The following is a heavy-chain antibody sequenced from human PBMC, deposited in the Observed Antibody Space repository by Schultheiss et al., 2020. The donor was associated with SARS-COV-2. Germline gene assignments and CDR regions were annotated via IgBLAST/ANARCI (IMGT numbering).Heavy chain of an antibody. D-gene: IGHD2-2*01. CDR2: ISAYNGNT. Sequence: ASVKVSCKASGYTFTSYGISWVRQAPGQGLEWMGWISAYNGNTNYAQKLQGRVTMTTDTSTSTAYMELRSLRSDDTAVYYCARDIVVVPAAIPVDRGYYYYGMDVWGQGTTVTVSS. V-gene: IGHV1-18*01. CDR1: GYTFTSYG. CDR3: ARDIVVVPAAIPVDRGYYYYGMDV. J-gene: IGHJ6*02.